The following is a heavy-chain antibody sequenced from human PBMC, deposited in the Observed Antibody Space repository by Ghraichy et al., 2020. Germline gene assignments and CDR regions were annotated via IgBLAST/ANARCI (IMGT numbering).Heavy chain of an antibody. J-gene: IGHJ4*02. CDR3: AKAGGYYKYFDS. CDR2: VSWNSGSI. Sequence: GGSLRLSCAASGFTFDDYAMHWVRQAPGKGLEWVSGVSWNSGSIGYGDSVRGRFIISRDNAKNSLDLLMKSLRPEDTALYYCAKAGGYYKYFDSWGQGTLVTVSS. CDR1: GFTFDDYA. D-gene: IGHD3-9*01. V-gene: IGHV3-9*01.